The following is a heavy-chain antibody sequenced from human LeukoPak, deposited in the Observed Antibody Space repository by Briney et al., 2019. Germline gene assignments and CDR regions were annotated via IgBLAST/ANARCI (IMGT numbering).Heavy chain of an antibody. V-gene: IGHV4-39*07. D-gene: IGHD2-15*01. Sequence: PSETLSLTCTVSGGSISSSSYYWGWIRQPPGKGLEWIGSIYYSGSTYYNPSLKSRVTISVDTSKNQFSLKLSSVTAADTAVYYCARGGWYAGLWGQGTLVTVSS. CDR2: IYYSGST. CDR1: GGSISSSSYY. J-gene: IGHJ4*02. CDR3: ARGGWYAGL.